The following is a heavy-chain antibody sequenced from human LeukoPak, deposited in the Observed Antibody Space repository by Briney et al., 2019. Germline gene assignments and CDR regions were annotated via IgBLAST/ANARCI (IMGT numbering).Heavy chain of an antibody. Sequence: GASEKVSCKASGYTFTSYGISWVRQPPGQGLEWMGWISAYNGNTNYAQKLQGRVTVTTDTSTSTAYMELRSLRSDDTAVYYCARDQGTYFDYWGQGTLVTVSS. CDR2: ISAYNGNT. CDR3: ARDQGTYFDY. V-gene: IGHV1-18*04. J-gene: IGHJ4*02. D-gene: IGHD3-10*01. CDR1: GYTFTSYG.